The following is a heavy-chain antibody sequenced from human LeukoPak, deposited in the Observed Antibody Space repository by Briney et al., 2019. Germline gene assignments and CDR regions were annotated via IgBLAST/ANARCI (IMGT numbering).Heavy chain of an antibody. CDR3: ARGLSVVVAADYGMDV. CDR1: GYTFTGYY. J-gene: IGHJ6*04. CDR2: ISSSGSTI. V-gene: IGHV3-48*03. Sequence: SCKASGYTFTGYYMNWVRQAPGKGLEWVSYISSSGSTIYYADSVKGRFTISRDNAKNSLYLQMNSLRAEDTAAYYCARGLSVVVAADYGMDVWGKGTTVTVSS. D-gene: IGHD2-15*01.